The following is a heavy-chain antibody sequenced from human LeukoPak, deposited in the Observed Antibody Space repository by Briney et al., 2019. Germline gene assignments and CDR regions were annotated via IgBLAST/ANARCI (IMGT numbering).Heavy chain of an antibody. D-gene: IGHD7-27*01. J-gene: IGHJ4*02. CDR2: INPNSGGT. V-gene: IGHV1-2*02. CDR3: ARGPHWDPHFDY. CDR1: GYTFTRYY. Sequence: RASVKVSCKASGYTFTRYYMHWVRQAPGQGLERMGWINPNSGGTNYAQKFQGRVTMTRDTSISTAYMELSRLRSDDTAVYYCARGPHWDPHFDYWGQGTLVTVSS.